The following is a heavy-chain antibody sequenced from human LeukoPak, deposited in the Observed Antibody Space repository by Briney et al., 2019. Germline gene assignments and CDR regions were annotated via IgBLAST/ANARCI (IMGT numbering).Heavy chain of an antibody. CDR2: INAGNGNT. J-gene: IGHJ4*02. CDR3: ARGRYYYDSSGRELDY. V-gene: IGHV1-3*03. CDR1: GYTLTSYA. D-gene: IGHD3-22*01. Sequence: ASVKVSCKASGYTLTSYAMHWVRQAPGQRREWMGWINAGNGNTKYSQEFQGRVTITRDTSASTAYMELSSLRSEDMAVYYCARGRYYYDSSGRELDYWGQGTLITVSS.